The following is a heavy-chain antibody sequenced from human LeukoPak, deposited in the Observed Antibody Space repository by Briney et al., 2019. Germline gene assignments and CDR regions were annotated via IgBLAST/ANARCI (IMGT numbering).Heavy chain of an antibody. V-gene: IGHV4-59*08. CDR2: IYYSGST. Sequence: PSETLSLTCTVSGGSISSYYWSWLRQPPGKGLEWIGYIYYSGSTNYNPSIKSRVTISVDTSTNQFSLKLNSVTAADTAVYYCARLSYYSSGNYQRPITWVDYWGQGTLVTVSS. CDR1: GGSISSYY. CDR3: ARLSYYSSGNYQRPITWVDY. D-gene: IGHD3-10*01. J-gene: IGHJ4*02.